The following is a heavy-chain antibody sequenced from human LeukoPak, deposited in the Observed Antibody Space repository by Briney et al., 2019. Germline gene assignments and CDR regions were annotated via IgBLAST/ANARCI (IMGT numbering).Heavy chain of an antibody. CDR2: FDPEDGET. V-gene: IGHV1-24*01. CDR1: GYTLTELS. Sequence: ASVKVSCEVSGYTLTELSMHWVRQAPGKGLEWMGGFDPEDGETIYAQKFQGRVTMTEDTSTDTAYMELSSLRSEDTAVYYCATSGSSGYGYFDYWGQGTLVTVSS. J-gene: IGHJ4*02. D-gene: IGHD5-12*01. CDR3: ATSGSSGYGYFDY.